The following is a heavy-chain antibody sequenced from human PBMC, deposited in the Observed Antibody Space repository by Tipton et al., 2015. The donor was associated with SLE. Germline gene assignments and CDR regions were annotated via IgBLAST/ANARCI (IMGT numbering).Heavy chain of an antibody. J-gene: IGHJ4*02. D-gene: IGHD1-7*01. Sequence: TLSLTCTVSGGSISSHYWGWIRQPPGKGLEWIGSIYYSGSTYYNPSLKSRVTISVDTSKNQFSLKLSSVTAADTAVYYCARVVTGTWGYWGQGTLVTVSS. CDR2: IYYSGST. V-gene: IGHV4-39*07. CDR3: ARVVTGTWGY. CDR1: GGSISSHY.